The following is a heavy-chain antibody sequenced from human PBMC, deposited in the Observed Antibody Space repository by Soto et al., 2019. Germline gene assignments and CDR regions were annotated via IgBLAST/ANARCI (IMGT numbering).Heavy chain of an antibody. D-gene: IGHD1-7*01. Sequence: LRLSCAASGFIFSSYVVNWGRQAPGNGLEGVAVMAVDVSINYYAYSVRGRYTISRVIFKDTLYLQMNSLSADPTPVSPCASVELPPAFDIWGRGPMFTVSS. V-gene: IGHV3-30*03. CDR2: MAVDVSIN. CDR1: GFIFSSYV. CDR3: ASVELPPAFDI. J-gene: IGHJ3*02.